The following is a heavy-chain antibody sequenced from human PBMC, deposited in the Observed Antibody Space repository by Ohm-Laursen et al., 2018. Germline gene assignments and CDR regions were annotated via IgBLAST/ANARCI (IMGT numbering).Heavy chain of an antibody. CDR1: GDSLSSYY. J-gene: IGHJ5*02. CDR2: IYTSGST. V-gene: IGHV4-4*07. D-gene: IGHD6-25*01. CDR3: ARDVRYSSEVDWFDP. Sequence: SQTLSLTCTVSGDSLSSYYWSWIRQPPGKGLEWIGRIYTSGSTNYNPSLKSRVTMSVDTSKNQFSLKLSSVTAADTAVYYCARDVRYSSEVDWFDPWGQGTLVTVSS.